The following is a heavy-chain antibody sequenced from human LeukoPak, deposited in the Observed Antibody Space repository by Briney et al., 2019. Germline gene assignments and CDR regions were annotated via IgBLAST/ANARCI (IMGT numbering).Heavy chain of an antibody. CDR3: ARGSPSDILTGYYTSPSYYFDY. V-gene: IGHV4-59*12. Sequence: SETLSLTCTVSGGSISSYYWSWIRQPPGKGLEWIGYIYYSGSTNYNPSLKSRVTISVDTSKNQFSLKLSSVTAADTAVYYCARGSPSDILTGYYTSPSYYFDYWGQGTLVTVSS. CDR2: IYYSGST. CDR1: GGSISSYY. J-gene: IGHJ4*02. D-gene: IGHD3-9*01.